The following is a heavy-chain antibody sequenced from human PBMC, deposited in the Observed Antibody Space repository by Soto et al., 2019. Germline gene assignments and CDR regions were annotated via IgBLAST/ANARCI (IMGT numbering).Heavy chain of an antibody. CDR2: ISYDGSNK. Sequence: GGSLRLSCAASGFTFSSYGMHWVRQAPGKGLEWVAVISYDGSNKYYADSVKGRFTISRDNSKNTLYLQMNSLRAEDTAVYYCAKEGGVATVALGYWGQGTLVTVSS. J-gene: IGHJ4*02. V-gene: IGHV3-30*18. CDR1: GFTFSSYG. CDR3: AKEGGVATVALGY. D-gene: IGHD5-12*01.